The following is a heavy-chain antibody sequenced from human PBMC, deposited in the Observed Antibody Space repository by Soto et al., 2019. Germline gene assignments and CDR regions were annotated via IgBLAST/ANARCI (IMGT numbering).Heavy chain of an antibody. Sequence: SETLSLTCAVYGGSFSGYDWTWIRQPPGTGLEWIGEINHSGSTNYNPSLKSRVTILVDTSKNQFSLKLTSLTAADTAVYYCARDKITGLFDYWGQGTQVTVSS. CDR2: INHSGST. CDR1: GGSFSGYD. CDR3: ARDKITGLFDY. D-gene: IGHD2-8*02. J-gene: IGHJ4*02. V-gene: IGHV4-34*01.